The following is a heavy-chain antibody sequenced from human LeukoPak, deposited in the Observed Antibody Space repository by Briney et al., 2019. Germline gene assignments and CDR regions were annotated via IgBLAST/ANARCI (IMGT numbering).Heavy chain of an antibody. D-gene: IGHD5-24*01. CDR1: GFTFSSYG. Sequence: PGGSLRLSCAASGFTFSSYGMSWVRQAPGKGLEWVSAISGSGGSTYYADSVKGRFTIPRENSKNTLYLQMNSLRAEDTAVYYCAKDLRDGYIDDAFDIWGQGTMVTVSS. J-gene: IGHJ3*02. CDR2: ISGSGGST. V-gene: IGHV3-23*01. CDR3: AKDLRDGYIDDAFDI.